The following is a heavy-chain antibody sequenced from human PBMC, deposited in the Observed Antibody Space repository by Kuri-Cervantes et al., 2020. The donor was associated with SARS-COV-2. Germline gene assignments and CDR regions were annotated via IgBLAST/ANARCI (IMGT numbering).Heavy chain of an antibody. CDR1: GFTFSSYA. Sequence: GESLKISCAASGFTFSSYAMHWVRQAPGKGLEWVAVISYDGSNKYYADSVKSRFTISRDNSKNTLYLQMNSLRAEGTAVYYCAKDRKVAARGYFGYWGQGTLVTVSS. D-gene: IGHD6-6*01. CDR3: AKDRKVAARGYFGY. CDR2: ISYDGSNK. J-gene: IGHJ4*02. V-gene: IGHV3-30-3*01.